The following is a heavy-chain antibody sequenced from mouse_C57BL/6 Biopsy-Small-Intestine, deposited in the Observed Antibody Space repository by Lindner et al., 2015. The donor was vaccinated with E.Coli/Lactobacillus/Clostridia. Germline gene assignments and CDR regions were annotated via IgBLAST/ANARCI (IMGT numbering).Heavy chain of an antibody. CDR2: INPDRGVT. J-gene: IGHJ1*01. Sequence: SVKVSCKASGYSFSDYYMYWVRQAPGQGLEWMGWINPDRGVTNYAPKFQGRVTMSADTSISTAYMELSRLTSDDTAAYYCARWYHLPISGVVTVYGMDVWGQGTTVTVSS. D-gene: IGHD1-1*01. CDR1: GYSFSDYY. CDR3: ARWYHLPISGVVTVYGMDV. V-gene: IGHV14-2*02.